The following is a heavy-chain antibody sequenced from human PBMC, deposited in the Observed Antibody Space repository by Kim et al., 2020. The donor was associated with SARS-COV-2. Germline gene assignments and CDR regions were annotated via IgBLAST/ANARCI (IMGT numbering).Heavy chain of an antibody. V-gene: IGHV4-34*01. J-gene: IGHJ4*02. CDR3: ASSGTWYGSGRVPLYYFDY. D-gene: IGHD3-10*01. Sequence: SRVTISVDTSKNQFSLKLSSVTAADTAVYYCASSGTWYGSGRVPLYYFDYWGQGTLVTVSS.